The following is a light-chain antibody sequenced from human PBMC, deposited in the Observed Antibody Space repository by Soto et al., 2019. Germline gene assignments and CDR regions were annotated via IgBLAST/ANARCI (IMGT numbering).Light chain of an antibody. V-gene: IGKV3-20*01. CDR3: QQCAFSPRT. J-gene: IGKJ2*01. CDR2: DAS. CDR1: QNVTNNY. Sequence: EIVLTQSPGTLSLSPGERGTLSCRASQNVTNNYLDWYQQKPGQAPRLLIYDASSRATGIPDRFSGSGSGTDFTLTISRLEPEDFAVYYCQQCAFSPRTFGQGTKLEIK.